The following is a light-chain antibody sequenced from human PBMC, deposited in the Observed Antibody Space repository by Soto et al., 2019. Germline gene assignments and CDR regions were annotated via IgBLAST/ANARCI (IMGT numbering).Light chain of an antibody. Sequence: DIQMTQSPSSLSASVGDKVTLTCRASQSMTNYINWYQQRPGKAPNLLVYAASSLQSGVPSRFSGSGSGTDFTLTISTLQPEDFATYYCQQTYSPPYSIGQGTKLEI. CDR2: AAS. CDR3: QQTYSPPYS. V-gene: IGKV1-39*01. J-gene: IGKJ2*01. CDR1: QSMTNY.